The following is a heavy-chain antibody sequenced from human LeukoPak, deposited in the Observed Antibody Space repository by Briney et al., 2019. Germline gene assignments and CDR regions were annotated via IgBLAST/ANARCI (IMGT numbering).Heavy chain of an antibody. D-gene: IGHD2-21*02. CDR3: AKWGPHCVGDYCPALDS. V-gene: IGHV3-7*01. Sequence: GGSLRLSCVASRFTFSNYWMSWVRQAPGKGLEWVADINQDGSKKVYADSMKGRFTISRDNAKESLYLQLNSLRADDTAVYYCAKWGPHCVGDYCPALDSWGQGTLVTVSS. J-gene: IGHJ4*02. CDR1: RFTFSNYW. CDR2: INQDGSKK.